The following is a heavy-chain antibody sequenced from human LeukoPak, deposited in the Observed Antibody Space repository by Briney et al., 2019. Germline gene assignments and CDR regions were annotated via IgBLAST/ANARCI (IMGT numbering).Heavy chain of an antibody. J-gene: IGHJ4*02. Sequence: SETLSLTCTVSGGSISSSSYYWGWIRQPPGKGLEWIGYIYYSGSTYYNPSLKSRVTISVDTSKNQFSLKLSSVTAADTAVYYCARGGWGHRSLIGFDYWGQGTLVTVSS. V-gene: IGHV4-31*03. CDR2: IYYSGST. CDR3: ARGGWGHRSLIGFDY. CDR1: GGSISSSSYY. D-gene: IGHD2-21*02.